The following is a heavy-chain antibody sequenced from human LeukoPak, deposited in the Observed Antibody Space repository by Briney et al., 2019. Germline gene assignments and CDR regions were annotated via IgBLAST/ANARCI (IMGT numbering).Heavy chain of an antibody. CDR2: IGSSGATT. D-gene: IGHD2-8*01. V-gene: IGHV3-23*01. CDR3: AKVSVGPLSRPTHVALYYGMDV. J-gene: IGHJ6*02. CDR1: GFTFNKFA. Sequence: GGSLRLSCEASGFTFNKFAMSWVRQAPGKGPEWVAGIGSSGATTFYANSVKGRCSISRDNSKNTVYLEMNSLRAEYTAIYYCAKVSVGPLSRPTHVALYYGMDVWGQGITVIVSS.